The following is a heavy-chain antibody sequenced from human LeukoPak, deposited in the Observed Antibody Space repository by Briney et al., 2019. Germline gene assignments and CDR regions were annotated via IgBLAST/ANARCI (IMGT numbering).Heavy chain of an antibody. CDR2: SYPGDSDT. Sequence: GESLKISCKGSGYSFTSYWIGLVRQMPGKGLEWGGISYPGDSDTRYSPSFQGQVTPSADKSISTAYLQWSSLKAPDPAMYYCARRDIDYYDSRGYDAFHIWGQGTMVTVSS. V-gene: IGHV5-51*01. CDR3: ARRDIDYYDSRGYDAFHI. CDR1: GYSFTSYW. J-gene: IGHJ3*02. D-gene: IGHD3-22*01.